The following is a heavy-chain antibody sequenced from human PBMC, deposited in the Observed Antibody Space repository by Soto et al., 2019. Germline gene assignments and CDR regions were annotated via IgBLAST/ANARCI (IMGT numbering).Heavy chain of an antibody. V-gene: IGHV3-23*01. CDR2: ISGGGSNT. CDR1: GFPFSSYV. J-gene: IGHJ4*02. Sequence: EIQLLESGGGLVQRGGSLRLSCAASGFPFSSYVMSWVRQAPGKGLEWVSGISGGGSNTFYADSVKGRFTISSDNSKNTLLLQMNVMGAEDTAVYYCAKASNKYSSSLRGRYFDSWGQGIGVTVSS. CDR3: AKASNKYSSSLRGRYFDS. D-gene: IGHD4-4*01.